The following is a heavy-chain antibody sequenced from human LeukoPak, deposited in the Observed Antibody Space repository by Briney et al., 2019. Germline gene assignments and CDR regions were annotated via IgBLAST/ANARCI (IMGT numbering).Heavy chain of an antibody. D-gene: IGHD4-17*01. CDR3: ARDSDYGDFYFDY. CDR2: IYYSGST. Sequence: SETLSLTCTVSGGSISSYYWSWIRQPPGKGLEWIGYIYYSGSTNYNPSLKSRVTISVDTSKNQFSLKLSSVTAADTAVYYCARDSDYGDFYFDYWGQGTLVTVSS. J-gene: IGHJ4*02. CDR1: GGSISSYY. V-gene: IGHV4-59*01.